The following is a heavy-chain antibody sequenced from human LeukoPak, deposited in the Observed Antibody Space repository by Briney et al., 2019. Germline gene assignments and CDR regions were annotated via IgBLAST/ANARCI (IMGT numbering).Heavy chain of an antibody. V-gene: IGHV3-7*01. CDR2: IKQDGSET. Sequence: GGSLRLSCVVSGLTFSDYWMSWVRQAPGKGLEWVGNIKQDGSETYYGDSVKGRFTISRDNAKNSLYLQMNNLRAEDTTVYYCARHLTFFDYWGQGALVSVSS. D-gene: IGHD4/OR15-4a*01. J-gene: IGHJ4*02. CDR1: GLTFSDYW. CDR3: ARHLTFFDY.